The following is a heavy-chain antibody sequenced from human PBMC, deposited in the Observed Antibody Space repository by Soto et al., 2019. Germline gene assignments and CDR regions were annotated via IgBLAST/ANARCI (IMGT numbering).Heavy chain of an antibody. CDR3: ARIRKNCGGDCYALEY. J-gene: IGHJ4*02. CDR1: GDTFSSYW. CDR2: MFLGGSDT. V-gene: IGHV5-51*01. Sequence: GESLTLSCQGSGDTFSSYWIGWGRQMPGKGLEWMGIMFLGGSDTRYSPSFQGRVNISADKSIRTAYLQWNSLEASDTAMYYCARIRKNCGGDCYALEYWGPGPLVTVSS. D-gene: IGHD2-21*02.